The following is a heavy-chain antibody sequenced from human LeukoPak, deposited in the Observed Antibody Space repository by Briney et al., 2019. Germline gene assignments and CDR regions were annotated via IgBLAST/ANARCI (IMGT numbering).Heavy chain of an antibody. CDR2: INPSGGST. J-gene: IGHJ4*02. V-gene: IGHV1-46*01. Sequence: EASVKVSCKASGYTFTNYGISWVRQAPGQGLEWMGIINPSGGSTSYAQKFQGRVTMTRDTSTSAVYMELSSLRSEDTAVYYCARVGGMATNDYWGQGTLVTVSS. CDR1: GYTFTNYG. CDR3: ARVGGMATNDY. D-gene: IGHD5-24*01.